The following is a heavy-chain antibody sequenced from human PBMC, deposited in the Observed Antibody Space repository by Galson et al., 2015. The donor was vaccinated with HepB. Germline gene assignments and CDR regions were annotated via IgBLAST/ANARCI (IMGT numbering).Heavy chain of an antibody. CDR1: GYSFTSYW. CDR3: ARPSGMTTVTSAAFDI. D-gene: IGHD4-17*01. CDR2: IYPGDSDT. V-gene: IGHV5-51*01. Sequence: QSGAEVKKPGESLRISCKGSGYSFTSYWIGWVRQMPGKGLEWMGIIYPGDSDTRYSPSFQGQVTISADKSISTAYLQWSSLKASDTAMYYCARPSGMTTVTSAAFDIWGQGTMVTVSS. J-gene: IGHJ3*02.